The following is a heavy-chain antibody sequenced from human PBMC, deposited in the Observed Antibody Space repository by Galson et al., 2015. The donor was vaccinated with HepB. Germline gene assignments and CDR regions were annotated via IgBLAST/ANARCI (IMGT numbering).Heavy chain of an antibody. CDR2: IYYSGST. D-gene: IGHD5-12*01. J-gene: IGHJ4*02. Sequence: ETLSLTCTVSGGSISSSSYYWGWIRQPPGKGLEWIGTIYYSGSTYYNPSLKSRVTISVDTSKNQFSLKLTSVTAADTAVYYCARQGGDSGYDFDYWGQGTLVTVSS. CDR1: GGSISSSSYY. V-gene: IGHV4-39*01. CDR3: ARQGGDSGYDFDY.